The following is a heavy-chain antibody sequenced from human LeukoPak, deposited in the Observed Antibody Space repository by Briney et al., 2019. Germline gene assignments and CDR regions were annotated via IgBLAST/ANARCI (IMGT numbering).Heavy chain of an antibody. J-gene: IGHJ4*02. D-gene: IGHD6-13*01. CDR1: GGSISSGTYY. V-gene: IGHV4-39*01. CDR3: ARHPGGSSWFEGPDC. Sequence: SETLSLTCSVSGGSISSGTYYWGWIRQPPGKGLEWIGTISYSGNTYYSPSLKSRVAISIDTSKNQFSLKLNSVTAADTAPYYCARHPGGSSWFEGPDCWGQGTLVTVSS. CDR2: ISYSGNT.